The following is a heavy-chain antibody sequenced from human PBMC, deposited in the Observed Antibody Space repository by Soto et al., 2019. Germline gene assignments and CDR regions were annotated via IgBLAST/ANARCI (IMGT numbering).Heavy chain of an antibody. Sequence: EVQLLESGGGLVQPGGSLRLSCAASGFTFSNYAMSWIRQAPGKGLEWVSGISGSGGTTYYADSVKGRFTISRDNSKNTLYLQMNSLRAEDTAVYYCAKVRAYSDKGMDVWGQGTTVTVSS. CDR2: ISGSGGTT. CDR1: GFTFSNYA. D-gene: IGHD3-22*01. V-gene: IGHV3-23*01. CDR3: AKVRAYSDKGMDV. J-gene: IGHJ6*02.